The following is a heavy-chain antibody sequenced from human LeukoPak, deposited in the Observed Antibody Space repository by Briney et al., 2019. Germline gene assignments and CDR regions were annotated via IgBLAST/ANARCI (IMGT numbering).Heavy chain of an antibody. Sequence: GGSLRLSCAASGFTFSSYGMHWVRQAPGKGLEWVAVISCDGSNKYYADSVKGRFTISRDNSKNTLYLQMNSLRAEDTAVYYCAKDYYGSGSYPYYFDYWGQGTLVTVSS. CDR1: GFTFSSYG. J-gene: IGHJ4*02. D-gene: IGHD3-10*01. V-gene: IGHV3-30*18. CDR2: ISCDGSNK. CDR3: AKDYYGSGSYPYYFDY.